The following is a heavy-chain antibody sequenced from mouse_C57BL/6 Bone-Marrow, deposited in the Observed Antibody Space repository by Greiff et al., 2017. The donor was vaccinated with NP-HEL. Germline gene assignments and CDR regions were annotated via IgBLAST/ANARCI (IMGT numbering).Heavy chain of an antibody. CDR3: ARQVYGSSLYYAMDY. J-gene: IGHJ4*01. CDR1: GYTFTSYW. V-gene: IGHV1-64*01. Sequence: QVQLQQPGAELVKPGASVKLSCKASGYTFTSYWMHWVKQRPGQGLEWIGMIHPNSGSTNYNEKFKSKATLTVDKSSSTAYMQLSRLTSEDSAVYYCARQVYGSSLYYAMDYWGQGTSVTVSS. CDR2: IHPNSGST. D-gene: IGHD1-1*01.